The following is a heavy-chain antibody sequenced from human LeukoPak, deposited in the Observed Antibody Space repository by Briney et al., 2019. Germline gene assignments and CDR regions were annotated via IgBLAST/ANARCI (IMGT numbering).Heavy chain of an antibody. CDR1: GITFSTYG. CDR2: ISHDGNNK. Sequence: GRSLRLSCAASGITFSTYGMYWVRQAPGKGLEWVAVISHDGNNKYYADSVKGRFTISRDNSKNTLYLQMNSLRAEDTAVYYCATAGRDSSSTISCGMDVWGQGTTVTVSS. J-gene: IGHJ6*02. CDR3: ATAGRDSSSTISCGMDV. D-gene: IGHD6-13*01. V-gene: IGHV3-30*03.